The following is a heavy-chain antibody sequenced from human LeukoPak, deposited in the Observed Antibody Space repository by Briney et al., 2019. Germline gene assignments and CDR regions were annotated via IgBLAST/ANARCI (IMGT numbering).Heavy chain of an antibody. CDR2: ISSSSSYI. CDR3: ASSVYDILTGYYPPDDY. D-gene: IGHD3-9*01. CDR1: GFTFSSYS. V-gene: IGHV3-21*01. J-gene: IGHJ4*02. Sequence: GGSLRLSCAASGFTFSSYSMNWVRQAPGKGLEWVSSISSSSSYIYYADSVKGRFTISRDNAKNSLYLQMNSLRAEDTAVYYCASSVYDILTGYYPPDDYWGQGTLVTVSS.